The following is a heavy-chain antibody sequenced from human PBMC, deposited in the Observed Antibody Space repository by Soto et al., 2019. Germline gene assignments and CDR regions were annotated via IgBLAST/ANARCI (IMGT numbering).Heavy chain of an antibody. CDR2: IYHSGST. V-gene: IGHV4-30-2*01. D-gene: IGHD3-10*01. J-gene: IGHJ4*02. CDR3: ARVRGDTDY. Sequence: SETLSLTXAVSGGSISSGGYSWSWIRQPPGKGLEWIGYIYHSGSTYYNPSLKSRVTISVDRSKNQFSLKLSSVTAADTAVYYCARVRGDTDYWGQGTLVTVS. CDR1: GGSISSGGYS.